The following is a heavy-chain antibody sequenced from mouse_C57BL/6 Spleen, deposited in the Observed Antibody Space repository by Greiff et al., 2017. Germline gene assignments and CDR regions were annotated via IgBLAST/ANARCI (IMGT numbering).Heavy chain of an antibody. V-gene: IGHV1-80*01. CDR2: IYPGDGDT. J-gene: IGHJ2*01. Sequence: VQLQQSGAELVKPGASVKISCKASGYAFSSYWMNWVKQRPGKGLEWIGQIYPGDGDTNYNGKFKGKATLTADKSSSTAYMQLSSLTSEDSAVYFCARGQAYYSNYFDCWGQGTTLTVSS. CDR1: GYAFSSYW. CDR3: ARGQAYYSNYFDC. D-gene: IGHD2-5*01.